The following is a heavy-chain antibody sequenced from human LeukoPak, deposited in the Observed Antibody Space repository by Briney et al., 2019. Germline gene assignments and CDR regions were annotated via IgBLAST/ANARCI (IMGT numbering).Heavy chain of an antibody. Sequence: PSETLSLTCTVSGGSISSSSYYWGWIRQPPGKGLEWIGSIYYSGSTYYNPSLKSRVTISVDTSKNQFSLKLSSVTAADTAVYYCARHPRRYSACYYFDYWGQGTLVTVSS. CDR3: ARHPRRYSACYYFDY. V-gene: IGHV4-39*01. CDR1: GGSISSSSYY. J-gene: IGHJ4*02. D-gene: IGHD3-9*01. CDR2: IYYSGST.